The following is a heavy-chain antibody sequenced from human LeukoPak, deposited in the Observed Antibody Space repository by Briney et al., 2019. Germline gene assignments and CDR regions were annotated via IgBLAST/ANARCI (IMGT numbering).Heavy chain of an antibody. CDR1: GFTFSRYA. CDR3: ARTYYDFWSGYYSPYYFDY. CDR2: ISGSGGST. Sequence: GGSLRLSCAASGFTFSRYAMTWVRQAPGKGLEWVSVISGSGGSTYYADSVKGRFTISRDNSKNTLYLQMNSLRAEDTAVYYCARTYYDFWSGYYSPYYFDYWGQGTLVTVSS. D-gene: IGHD3-3*01. V-gene: IGHV3-23*01. J-gene: IGHJ4*02.